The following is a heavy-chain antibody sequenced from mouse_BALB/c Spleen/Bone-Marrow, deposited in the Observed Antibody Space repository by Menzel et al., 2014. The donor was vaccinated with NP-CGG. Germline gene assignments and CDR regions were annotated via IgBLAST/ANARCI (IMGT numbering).Heavy chain of an antibody. Sequence: EVQRVESGGGLVQPGGSLKLSCAASGFDFSRYWMSWVRQAPGKGLEWIGEINPDSTTIYYTPSLKDKFIISRDNAKNTLYLQMSKVRSEDTALYYCARRGYYAIDYWGQGTSVTVSS. CDR1: GFDFSRYW. J-gene: IGHJ4*01. CDR3: ARRGYYAIDY. CDR2: INPDSTTI. V-gene: IGHV4-1*02.